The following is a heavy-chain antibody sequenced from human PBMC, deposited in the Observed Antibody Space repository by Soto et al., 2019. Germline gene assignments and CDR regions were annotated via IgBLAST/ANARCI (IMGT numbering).Heavy chain of an antibody. V-gene: IGHV4-30-2*01. CDR1: GGSISSGGYS. CDR3: ASRLTVVGGMDV. Sequence: QLQLQESGSGLVKPSQTLSLTCAVSGGSISSGGYSWSWIRQPPGKGLEWIGYIYHSGRTYYNPSRKSRVTISVDRSKNQFSLKLSSVTAADTAVYYCASRLTVVGGMDVWGQGTTVTVSS. D-gene: IGHD2-15*01. J-gene: IGHJ6*02. CDR2: IYHSGRT.